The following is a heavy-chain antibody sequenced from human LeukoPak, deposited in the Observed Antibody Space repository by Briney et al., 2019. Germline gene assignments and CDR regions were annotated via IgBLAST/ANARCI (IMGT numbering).Heavy chain of an antibody. J-gene: IGHJ4*02. CDR2: INPNSGGT. CDR3: ARNFYFDSSGYYHY. Sequence: ASVKVSCKSSAYTFTCYYMHWVRHAPGQGLEWMGWINPNSGGTNYAQKFQGRVTMTRDTSISTAYMELSRLRSDDTAVYYCARNFYFDSSGYYHYWGQGTLVTVSS. CDR1: AYTFTCYY. V-gene: IGHV1-2*02. D-gene: IGHD3-22*01.